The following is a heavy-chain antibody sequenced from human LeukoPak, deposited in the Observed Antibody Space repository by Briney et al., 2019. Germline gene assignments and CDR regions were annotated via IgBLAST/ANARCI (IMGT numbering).Heavy chain of an antibody. CDR1: GYTFTGYY. V-gene: IGHV1-2*02. CDR2: INPNSGGT. CDR3: ARDGKYSYGLGNNWFDP. Sequence: GASVKVSCKASGYTFTGYYMHWVRQAPGQGLEWMGWINPNSGGTNYAQKFQGRVTMTRDTSISTAYMELSRLRSDDTAVYYCARDGKYSYGLGNNWFDPWGQGTLVTVSS. J-gene: IGHJ5*02. D-gene: IGHD5-18*01.